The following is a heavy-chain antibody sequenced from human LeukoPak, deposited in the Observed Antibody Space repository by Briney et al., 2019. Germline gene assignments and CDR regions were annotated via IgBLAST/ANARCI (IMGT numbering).Heavy chain of an antibody. D-gene: IGHD5-18*01. V-gene: IGHV3-33*01. Sequence: GGSLRLSCAASGFSFSSYAMHWVRQAPGKGLEGVAVIWYDGSNKNYVDSVKGRFTISRDNAKNTLYLQMNSLRAEDTAVYYCARVDGAMGSLDYWGQGMLVTVSS. CDR2: IWYDGSNK. J-gene: IGHJ4*02. CDR3: ARVDGAMGSLDY. CDR1: GFSFSSYA.